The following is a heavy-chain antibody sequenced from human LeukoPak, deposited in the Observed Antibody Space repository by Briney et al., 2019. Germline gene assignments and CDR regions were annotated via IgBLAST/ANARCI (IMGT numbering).Heavy chain of an antibody. V-gene: IGHV4-59*01. D-gene: IGHD5-24*01. Sequence: SETLSLTCTVSGGSISSYYWNWIRQPPGKGLEWIGYIYYSGSTNYNLSLKSRVTISVDTSKTQFSLKLSSVTAADTAVYYRARALRNGYNTGFDPWGQGTLVTVSS. CDR3: ARALRNGYNTGFDP. CDR2: IYYSGST. CDR1: GGSISSYY. J-gene: IGHJ5*02.